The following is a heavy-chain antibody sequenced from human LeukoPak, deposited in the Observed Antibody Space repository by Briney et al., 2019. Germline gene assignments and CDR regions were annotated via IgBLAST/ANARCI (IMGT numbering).Heavy chain of an antibody. D-gene: IGHD3-22*01. CDR1: GFTFSSYG. V-gene: IGHV3-30*02. Sequence: GGTLRLSCAASGFTFSSYGMHWVRQAPGKGLEWVAFIRYDGSNKYYADSVKGRFTISRDNSKNTLYLQMNSLRAEDTAVYYCAKVGMRGYDSSGYYYANDAFDIWGQGTMVTVSS. CDR3: AKVGMRGYDSSGYYYANDAFDI. CDR2: IRYDGSNK. J-gene: IGHJ3*02.